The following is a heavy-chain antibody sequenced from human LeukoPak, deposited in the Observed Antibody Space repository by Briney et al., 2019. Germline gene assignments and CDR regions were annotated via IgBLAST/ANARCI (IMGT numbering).Heavy chain of an antibody. Sequence: SVKVSCKASGGTFSSYAISWVRQAPGQGLEWMGGIIPIFGTANYAQKFQGRVTITADESTSTAYMELSSLRSEDTAVYYCARGYSYGWNTYYYMDVWGKGTTVTISS. CDR3: ARGYSYGWNTYYYMDV. V-gene: IGHV1-69*13. CDR2: IIPIFGTA. CDR1: GGTFSSYA. D-gene: IGHD5-18*01. J-gene: IGHJ6*03.